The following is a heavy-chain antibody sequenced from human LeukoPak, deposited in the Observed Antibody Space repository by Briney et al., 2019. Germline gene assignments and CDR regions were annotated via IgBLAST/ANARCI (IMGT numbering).Heavy chain of an antibody. Sequence: ASETLSLTCTVSGDSTSSHYWSWIRQSPGKGLEWLGFIHHSGSTDYNPSLRSRVSISIDTSKSQFTLNLRSVTAADSAIYYCARERSHFWYMDVWGKGTTVSASS. D-gene: IGHD3-10*01. J-gene: IGHJ6*03. CDR3: ARERSHFWYMDV. CDR2: IHHSGST. V-gene: IGHV4-59*11. CDR1: GDSTSSHY.